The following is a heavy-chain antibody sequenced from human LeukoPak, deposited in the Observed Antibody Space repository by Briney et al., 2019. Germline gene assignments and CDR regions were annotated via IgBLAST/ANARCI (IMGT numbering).Heavy chain of an antibody. D-gene: IGHD6-19*01. CDR1: GGSITTYY. CDR3: ARDRGWPDDAFNI. Sequence: ASETLSLTCIVSGGSITTYYWNWIRQPPGKGLEWIGYIFYSGSTAYNPSLKSRVTISVDTSKNQFSLTLTSVTAADTAVYYCARDRGWPDDAFNIWGQGTMVTVSS. CDR2: IFYSGST. J-gene: IGHJ3*02. V-gene: IGHV4-59*01.